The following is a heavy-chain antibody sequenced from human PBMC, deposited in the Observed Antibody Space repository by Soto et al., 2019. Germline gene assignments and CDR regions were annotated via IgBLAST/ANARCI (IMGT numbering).Heavy chain of an antibody. J-gene: IGHJ4*02. CDR2: ISSSSSTI. CDR1: GFTFSSYS. CDR3: ARTYGSGSSDY. D-gene: IGHD3-10*01. V-gene: IGHV3-48*01. Sequence: PGGSLRLSCAASGFTFSSYSMNWVRQAPGKGLEWVSYISSSSSTIYYADSVKGRFTISRDNAKNSLYLQMNSLRAEDTAVYYCARTYGSGSSDYWGQGTLVTVSS.